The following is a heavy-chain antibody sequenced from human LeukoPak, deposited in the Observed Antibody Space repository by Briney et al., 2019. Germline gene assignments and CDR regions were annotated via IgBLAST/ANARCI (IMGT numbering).Heavy chain of an antibody. J-gene: IGHJ5*02. V-gene: IGHV4-59*01. CDR2: IYYSGST. Sequence: SETLSLTCTVSGGSISSYYWSWIRQPPGKGLEWIGYIYYSGSTSYNFSLKSRLTISVDTSRNQFSLKLSSVTAADTAVYYCARVARDLDGLSVNWFDPWGQGILVTVSS. D-gene: IGHD3-9*01. CDR1: GGSISSYY. CDR3: ARVARDLDGLSVNWFDP.